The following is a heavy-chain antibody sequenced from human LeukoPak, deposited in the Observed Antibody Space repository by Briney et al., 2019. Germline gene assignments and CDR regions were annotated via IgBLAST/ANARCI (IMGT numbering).Heavy chain of an antibody. CDR3: VRGGYCSGTSCAHYDGMDV. Sequence: PGRSLRLSCAASGFSFSSYGMRWVRQAPGKGLEWVGDIWYDGSHTYYADSVKGRFTISRDTSMNTLYMQMNSLRGEDAAVYYCVRGGYCSGTSCAHYDGMDVWGQGTTVTVSS. CDR1: GFSFSSYG. CDR2: IWYDGSHT. J-gene: IGHJ6*02. V-gene: IGHV3-33*01. D-gene: IGHD2-2*01.